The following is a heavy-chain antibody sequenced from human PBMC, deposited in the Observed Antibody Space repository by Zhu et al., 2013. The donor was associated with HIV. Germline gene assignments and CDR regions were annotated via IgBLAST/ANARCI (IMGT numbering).Heavy chain of an antibody. CDR3: AAEGVGYCSGGSCYSYINY. CDR1: GFTFTSSA. J-gene: IGHJ4*02. Sequence: QMQLVQSGPEVKKPGTSVKVSCKASGFTFTSSAVQWVRQARGQRLEWIGWIVVGSGNTNYAQKFQERVTITRDMSTSTAYMELSSLRSEDTAVYYCAAEGVGYCSGGSCYSYINYWGQGTLVTVSS. V-gene: IGHV1-58*01. CDR2: IVVGSGNT. D-gene: IGHD2-15*01.